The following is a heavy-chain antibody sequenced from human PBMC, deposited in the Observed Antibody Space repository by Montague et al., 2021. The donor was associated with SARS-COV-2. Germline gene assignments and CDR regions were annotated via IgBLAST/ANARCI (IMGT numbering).Heavy chain of an antibody. CDR2: IYASGGT. J-gene: IGHJ4*02. CDR1: GGSISSSNYY. CDR3: GRGVVAATPVVDY. D-gene: IGHD2-15*01. Sequence: SETLSLTCTVSGGSISSSNYYWGWIRQPPGKGLEWIGRIYASGGTNYNPSLKSRVTMSVDTSKNQFSLKLNSVTAADTAVYYCGRGVVAATPVVDYWGRGTLVTVSS. V-gene: IGHV4-61*05.